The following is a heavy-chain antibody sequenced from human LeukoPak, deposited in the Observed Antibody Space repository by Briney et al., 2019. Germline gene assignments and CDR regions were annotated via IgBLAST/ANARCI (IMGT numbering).Heavy chain of an antibody. CDR2: INGDGSST. D-gene: IGHD1-26*01. V-gene: IGHV3-74*01. CDR3: ARAPVGATCFDY. Sequence: GGSLRLSCAASGFTFSSYWMHWVRQAPGKGLVWVSRINGDGSSTSYADSVKGRFTIPRDNAKNTLYLQMNSLRAEDTAVYYCARAPVGATCFDYWAREPWSPSPQ. J-gene: IGHJ4*02. CDR1: GFTFSSYW.